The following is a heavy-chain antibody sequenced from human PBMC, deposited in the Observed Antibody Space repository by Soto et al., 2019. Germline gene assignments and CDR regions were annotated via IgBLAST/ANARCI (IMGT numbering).Heavy chain of an antibody. CDR2: MNPNSGNT. V-gene: IGHV1-8*01. D-gene: IGHD6-13*01. Sequence: QVQLVQSGAEVKKPGASVKVSCKTSGYTFTSYDINWVRQATGQGLEWMGWMNPNSGNTGYAQKFQGRVSMTRNTSIRTDYMELSSLRPEDSDVYYCARWGQTPEAGPNFEYWGQGTLVTVSS. CDR1: GYTFTSYD. CDR3: ARWGQTPEAGPNFEY. J-gene: IGHJ4*02.